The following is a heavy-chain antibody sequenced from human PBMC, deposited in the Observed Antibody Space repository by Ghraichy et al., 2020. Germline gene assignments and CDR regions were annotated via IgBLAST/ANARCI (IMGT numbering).Heavy chain of an antibody. Sequence: KVSCKASGYTFINYGISWVRQAPGQGLEWMSWISAYNGATNYAQNFQGRVTMTTDTSTSTVYMELRSLTSDDSAVYYCARGGLSVADGLDVWGQGTTVTVSS. CDR2: ISAYNGAT. J-gene: IGHJ6*02. CDR1: GYTFINYG. D-gene: IGHD3-10*01. CDR3: ARGGLSVADGLDV. V-gene: IGHV1-18*01.